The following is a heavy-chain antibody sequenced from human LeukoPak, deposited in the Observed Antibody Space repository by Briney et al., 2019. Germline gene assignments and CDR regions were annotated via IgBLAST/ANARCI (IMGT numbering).Heavy chain of an antibody. J-gene: IGHJ5*02. V-gene: IGHV3-30*04. D-gene: IGHD3-16*01. Sequence: GGSLRLSCAASGFTFNNYAIHRVRQAPGKGLEWVAVISYDGSNEYYAASVKGRFTISRDNSKNTLYLQMNSLRAEDTAVYYCARDRTYRNWFDPWGQGTLVTVSS. CDR1: GFTFNNYA. CDR3: ARDRTYRNWFDP. CDR2: ISYDGSNE.